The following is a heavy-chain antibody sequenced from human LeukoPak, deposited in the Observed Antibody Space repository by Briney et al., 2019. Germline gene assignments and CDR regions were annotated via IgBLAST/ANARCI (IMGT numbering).Heavy chain of an antibody. CDR1: GFTFSNVW. J-gene: IGHJ4*02. CDR3: AKDVGRWESLHFFDY. D-gene: IGHD1-26*01. CDR2: IRRKTDGETT. V-gene: IGHV3-15*01. Sequence: GGSLRLSCAASGFTFSNVWMSWVRQVPGKGLEWVGRIRRKTDGETTDHAAPVKGRFTISRDDSKNTLYLQMNSLRGDDTAVYYCAKDVGRWESLHFFDYWGQGTLVTVSS.